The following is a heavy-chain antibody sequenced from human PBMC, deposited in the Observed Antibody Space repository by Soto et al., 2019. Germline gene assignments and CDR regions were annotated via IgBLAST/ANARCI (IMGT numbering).Heavy chain of an antibody. CDR1: GYTFTTSG. J-gene: IGHJ6*02. CDR2: VSGYNGNT. V-gene: IGHV1-18*01. CDR3: ARAGELPYYYYGMDV. Sequence: QVQLVQSGGEVKKPGASVKVSCKASGYTFTTSGVSWVRQAPGQGLEWMGGVSGYNGNTKYEEKFLDRVTMTTDTSTSTDYLELRSLTTDDTAVYYCARAGELPYYYYGMDVWGQGSTVIVSS. D-gene: IGHD1-7*01.